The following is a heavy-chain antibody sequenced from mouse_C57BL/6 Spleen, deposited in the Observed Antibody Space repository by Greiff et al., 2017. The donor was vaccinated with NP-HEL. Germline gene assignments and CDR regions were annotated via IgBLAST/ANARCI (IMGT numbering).Heavy chain of an antibody. J-gene: IGHJ3*01. D-gene: IGHD1-1*01. V-gene: IGHV1-7*01. CDR2: INPSSGYT. CDR1: GYTFTSYW. Sequence: VQLQQSGAELAKPGASVKLSCKASGYTFTSYWMHWVKQRPGQGLEWIGYINPSSGYTKYNQKFKDKATLTADKSSSTAYMQLSSLTYEDSAVYYCARGATGSSPWFAYWGQGTLVTVSA. CDR3: ARGATGSSPWFAY.